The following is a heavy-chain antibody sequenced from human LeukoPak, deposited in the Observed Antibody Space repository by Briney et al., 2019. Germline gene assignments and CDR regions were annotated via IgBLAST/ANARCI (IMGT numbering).Heavy chain of an antibody. CDR2: ISWNSGSI. CDR1: GFTFSSYG. D-gene: IGHD3-22*01. V-gene: IGHV3-9*01. Sequence: GGSLRLSCAASGFTFSSYGMSWVRQAPGKGLEWVSGISWNSGSIGYGDSVKGRFTISRDNAKNSLYLQMNSLRAEDTALYYCAKNYRLYYDTSGFRGQFDYWGQGTLVTVSS. CDR3: AKNYRLYYDTSGFRGQFDY. J-gene: IGHJ4*02.